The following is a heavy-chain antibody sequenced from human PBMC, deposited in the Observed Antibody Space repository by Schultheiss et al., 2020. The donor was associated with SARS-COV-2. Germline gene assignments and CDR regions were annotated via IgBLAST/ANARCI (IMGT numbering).Heavy chain of an antibody. D-gene: IGHD3-3*01. CDR1: GFTFSSYS. CDR2: ISSSSSTI. J-gene: IGHJ4*02. CDR3: ARDEWSAYFDY. Sequence: GGSLRLSCAASGFTFSSYSMNWVRQAPGKGLEWVSYISSSSSTIYYADSVKGRFTISRDNAKNTLYLQMNSLRAEDTAVYYCARDEWSAYFDYWGQGTLVTVSS. V-gene: IGHV3-48*04.